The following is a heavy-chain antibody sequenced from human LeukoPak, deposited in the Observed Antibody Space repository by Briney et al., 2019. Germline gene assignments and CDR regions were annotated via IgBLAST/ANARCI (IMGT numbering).Heavy chain of an antibody. D-gene: IGHD3-16*01. J-gene: IGHJ4*02. V-gene: IGHV1-18*01. CDR1: GYTFTSYG. CDR3: ARGSLMITFGGVNDY. Sequence: GASVKVSCKASGYTFTSYGISWVRQAPGQGLEWMGWISAYNGNTNYAQKLQGRVTMTTDTSTSTAYMELRSLRSDDTAVYYCARGSLMITFGGVNDYWGQGTLVTVSS. CDR2: ISAYNGNT.